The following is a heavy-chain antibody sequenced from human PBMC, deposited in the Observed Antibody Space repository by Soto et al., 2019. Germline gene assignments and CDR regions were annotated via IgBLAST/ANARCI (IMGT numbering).Heavy chain of an antibody. Sequence: PGGSLRLSCAASGLPFSTYWMSWVRQAPGKGLEWVANINQDGSEKYYVDSVKGRFTISRDNSKKALFLQMNSLRAEDTAVYYCARDTGNPKGRFDPWGQGTLVTVSS. D-gene: IGHD3-10*01. CDR1: GLPFSTYW. CDR2: INQDGSEK. V-gene: IGHV3-7*01. J-gene: IGHJ5*02. CDR3: ARDTGNPKGRFDP.